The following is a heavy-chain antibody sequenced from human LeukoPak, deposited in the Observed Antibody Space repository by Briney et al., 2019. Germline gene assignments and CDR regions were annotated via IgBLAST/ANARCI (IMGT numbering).Heavy chain of an antibody. Sequence: ETLYLTCTVSWGSLSSSSFKWGWVRHPPGKGLEWVGSIYYSGSTYYNPSLKSRVTISVDTSKNQFSLKLSSVTAADTAVYYCAREGCSSTSCQSVDYWGQGTLVTVSS. CDR1: WGSLSSSSFK. V-gene: IGHV4-39*07. J-gene: IGHJ4*02. D-gene: IGHD2-2*01. CDR2: IYYSGST. CDR3: AREGCSSTSCQSVDY.